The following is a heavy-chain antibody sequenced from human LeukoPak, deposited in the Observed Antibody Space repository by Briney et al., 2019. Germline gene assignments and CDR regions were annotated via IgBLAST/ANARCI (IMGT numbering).Heavy chain of an antibody. Sequence: GGSLRLSCAASGFTFSSYAMSWVRQAPGEGLEWVSAISGSGGDTFYADSVKGRFTISRDSSKNTLYLQMNSLRAEDTAEYFCAKGSSRSGRDFDYWGQGTLVTVSS. J-gene: IGHJ4*02. CDR1: GFTFSSYA. V-gene: IGHV3-23*01. CDR2: ISGSGGDT. CDR3: AKGSSRSGRDFDY. D-gene: IGHD1-26*01.